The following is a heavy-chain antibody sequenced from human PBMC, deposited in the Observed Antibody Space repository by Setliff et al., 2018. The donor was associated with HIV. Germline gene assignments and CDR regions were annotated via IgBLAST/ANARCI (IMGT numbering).Heavy chain of an antibody. CDR2: ISSSISTI. J-gene: IGHJ6*03. Sequence: PGGSLRLSCAASGFTFSSYSMNWVRQAPGKGLEWVSYISSSISTIYYADSVKGRFTVTRDTAKNSLYLQMNSLRAEDTAVYYCARDVSNSELYYFFYKEVWGKGTRVTVSS. V-gene: IGHV3-48*01. CDR3: ARDVSNSELYYFFYKEV. CDR1: GFTFSSYS. D-gene: IGHD4-4*01.